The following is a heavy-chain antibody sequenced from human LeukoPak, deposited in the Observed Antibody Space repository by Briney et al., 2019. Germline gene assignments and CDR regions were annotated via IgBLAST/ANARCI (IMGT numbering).Heavy chain of an antibody. CDR3: ARREGCSRSSCPPDY. Sequence: GESLKISCRGSGYMFTTYWIGWVRQMPGKGLEWMGIIYPGDSDTRYSPSFQGHVTMSADKSINTAYLQWSSLKASDTAMYYCARREGCSRSSCPPDYWGQGTLVTVSS. CDR2: IYPGDSDT. V-gene: IGHV5-51*01. D-gene: IGHD2-2*01. CDR1: GYMFTTYW. J-gene: IGHJ4*02.